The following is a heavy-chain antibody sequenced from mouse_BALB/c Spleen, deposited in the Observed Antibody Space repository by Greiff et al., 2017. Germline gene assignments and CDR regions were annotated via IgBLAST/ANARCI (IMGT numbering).Heavy chain of an antibody. V-gene: IGHV1S81*02. J-gene: IGHJ2*01. CDR3: TRSGYDVVYFDY. D-gene: IGHD2-14*01. CDR2: INPSNGGT. CDR1: GYTFTSYY. Sequence: VQLVESGAELVKPGASVKLSCKASGYTFTSYYMYWVKQRPGQGLEWIGEINPSNGGTNFNEKFKSKATLTVDKSSSTAYMQLSSLTSEDSAVYYATRSGYDVVYFDYWGQGTTLTVSS.